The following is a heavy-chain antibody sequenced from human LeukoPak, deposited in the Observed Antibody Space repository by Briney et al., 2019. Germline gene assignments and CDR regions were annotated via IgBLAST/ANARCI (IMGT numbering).Heavy chain of an antibody. Sequence: GGSLKLSCAASGFTFSGSAMHWVRQASGKGLEWVGRVRSKANSYATVYAASVKGRFTISRDDSKNAAYLQMNSLKTEDTAVYYCTSGLSVRRSNNTPVDYWGQGTLVTVSS. CDR1: GFTFSGSA. V-gene: IGHV3-73*01. J-gene: IGHJ4*02. D-gene: IGHD1-1*01. CDR3: TSGLSVRRSNNTPVDY. CDR2: VRSKANSYAT.